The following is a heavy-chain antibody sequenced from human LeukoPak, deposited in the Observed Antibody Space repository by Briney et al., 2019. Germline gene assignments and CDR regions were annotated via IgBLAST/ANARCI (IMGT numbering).Heavy chain of an antibody. CDR1: GGSISSSSYY. V-gene: IGHV4-39*01. D-gene: IGHD6-13*01. J-gene: IGHJ6*03. Sequence: PSETLSLTCTVSGGSISSSSYYWGWIRQPPGKGLEWIGSIYYSGSTYYNPSLKSRVTISVDTPKNQFSLKLSSVTAADTAVYYCARLVQQLFYYYYMDVWGKGTTVTVSS. CDR3: ARLVQQLFYYYYMDV. CDR2: IYYSGST.